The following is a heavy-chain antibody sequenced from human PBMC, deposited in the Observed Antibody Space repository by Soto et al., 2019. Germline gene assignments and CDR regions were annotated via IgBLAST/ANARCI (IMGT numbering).Heavy chain of an antibody. J-gene: IGHJ6*03. CDR1: GYTFTGYY. Sequence: ASVKVSCKASGYTFTGYYMHWVRQAPGQGLEWMGWINPNSGGTNYAQKFQGWVTMTRDTSISTAYMELSGLRSDDTAVYYCARGIAARYYYMDVWGKGTTVTVSS. V-gene: IGHV1-2*04. D-gene: IGHD6-6*01. CDR2: INPNSGGT. CDR3: ARGIAARYYYMDV.